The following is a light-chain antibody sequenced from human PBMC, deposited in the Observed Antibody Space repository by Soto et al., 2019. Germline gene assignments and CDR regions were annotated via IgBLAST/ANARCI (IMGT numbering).Light chain of an antibody. CDR2: GAS. V-gene: IGKV3-15*01. Sequence: EIVMTQSPATLSVSPGGRATLSCRSGQSVSSNLAWYQQKPGQAPRLLIYGASTRATGIPARFSGSGSGTDFTLTISSLEPEDFAVYYCQQRSNWPPLISFGQGTRLEIK. J-gene: IGKJ5*01. CDR3: QQRSNWPPLIS. CDR1: QSVSSN.